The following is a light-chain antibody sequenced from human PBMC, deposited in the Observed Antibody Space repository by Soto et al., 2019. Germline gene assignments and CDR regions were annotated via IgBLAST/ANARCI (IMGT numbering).Light chain of an antibody. V-gene: IGKV3-15*01. CDR2: GAS. CDR3: QQYYDWPQGT. J-gene: IGKJ1*01. Sequence: EIEMTQSPATLSVSPGETATLSCSASHGFGNNLAWYQHKPGQAPRLLIHGASTRATGIPARFCGGGSGTEFTLTIASLQSDDFALYYGQQYYDWPQGTFRRGTNVEI. CDR1: HGFGNN.